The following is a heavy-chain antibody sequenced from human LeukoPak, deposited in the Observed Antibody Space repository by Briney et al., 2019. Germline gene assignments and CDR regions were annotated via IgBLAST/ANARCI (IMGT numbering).Heavy chain of an antibody. J-gene: IGHJ6*02. CDR1: GGSFSGYY. Sequence: PSETLSLTCAVYGGSFSGYYWSWIRQPPGKGLEWIGEINHSGSTNYNPSLKSRVTISVDTSKNQFSLKLSSVTAADTAVYYCASGRSYYYYGMDVWGQETTVTVSS. CDR2: INHSGST. CDR3: ASGRSYYYYGMDV. V-gene: IGHV4-34*01.